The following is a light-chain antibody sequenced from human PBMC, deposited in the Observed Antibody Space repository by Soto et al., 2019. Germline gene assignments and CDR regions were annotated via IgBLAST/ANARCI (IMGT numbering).Light chain of an antibody. CDR2: KAS. CDR3: QQYNSYSWT. CDR1: HTISSW. V-gene: IGKV1-5*03. J-gene: IGKJ1*01. Sequence: TQMNHICSPLSGYLVAMVTNNGRASHTISSWLAWDQQKPVKAPKLLIYKASTLKSGVPSRFSGSGSGTEFTLTISRLQPDDFATYYCQQYNSYSWTLPHGTKVE.